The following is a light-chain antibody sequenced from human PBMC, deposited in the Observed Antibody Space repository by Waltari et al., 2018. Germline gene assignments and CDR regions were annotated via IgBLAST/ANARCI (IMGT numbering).Light chain of an antibody. Sequence: DIQMTQSPSTLSVSLGDRVTITCRASQSVNSWLAWYQQKPGKAPKLLISLASTLETGVPSRFSGSGSGTEFTLTISSLQPDDFATYYCQQYNSFPWTFGQGTPVEVK. CDR3: QQYNSFPWT. CDR2: LAS. J-gene: IGKJ1*01. V-gene: IGKV1-5*03. CDR1: QSVNSW.